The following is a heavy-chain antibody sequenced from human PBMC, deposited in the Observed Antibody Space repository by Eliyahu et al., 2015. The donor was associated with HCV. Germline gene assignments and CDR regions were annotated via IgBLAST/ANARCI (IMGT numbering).Heavy chain of an antibody. CDR3: ARGDDPYQLGSGWFDY. J-gene: IGHJ4*02. CDR1: XFXFXSYS. Sequence: EVQLVESGGGLVQPGGSLXLPCAASXFXFXSYSMNWVRQAPGKGLGWGSYISSSSSTIYYADSVKGRFTISRDNAKNXLYLQMNSLRDEDTAVYYCARGDDPYQLGSGWFDYWGQGTLVTVSS. CDR2: ISSSSSTI. V-gene: IGHV3-48*02. D-gene: IGHD6-19*01.